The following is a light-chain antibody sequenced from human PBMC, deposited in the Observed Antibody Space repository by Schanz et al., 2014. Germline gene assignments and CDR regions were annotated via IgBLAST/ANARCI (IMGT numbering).Light chain of an antibody. J-gene: IGLJ3*02. CDR2: DVT. CDR3: SSFTTSSTQV. Sequence: SALTQPRSVSGYPGQSVTISCTGTSSDIGDYNYVSWYQQHPGKAPKLMIYDVTKRPSGVPDRFSGSKSGNTASLTVSGLQAEDEADYYCSSFTTSSTQVFGGGTKLTVL. V-gene: IGLV2-11*01. CDR1: SSDIGDYNY.